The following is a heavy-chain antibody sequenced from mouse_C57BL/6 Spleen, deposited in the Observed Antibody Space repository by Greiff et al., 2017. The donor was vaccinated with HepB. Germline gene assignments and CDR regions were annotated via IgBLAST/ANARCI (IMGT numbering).Heavy chain of an antibody. CDR2: IDPETGGT. D-gene: IGHD2-1*01. V-gene: IGHV1-15*01. Sequence: VQLQQSGAELVRPGASVTLSCKASGYTFTDYEMHWVKQTPVHGLEWIGAIDPETGGTAYNQKFKGKAILTADKSSSTAYMELRSLTSEDSAVYYCTRGRGYGNLYYYAMDYWGQGTSVTVSS. CDR1: GYTFTDYE. CDR3: TRGRGYGNLYYYAMDY. J-gene: IGHJ4*01.